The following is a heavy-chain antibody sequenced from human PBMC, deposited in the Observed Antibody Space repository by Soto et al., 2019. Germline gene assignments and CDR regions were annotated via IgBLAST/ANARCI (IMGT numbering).Heavy chain of an antibody. Sequence: GESLRISCTASGFTFSDSAMHWIRQASGEGPEWIGRIRSKGYNYATAYAASVQGRFTISRDDSKNTAYLQMNSLKTEDTAVYYCTRHLVDYWGQGTLVTVSS. J-gene: IGHJ4*02. V-gene: IGHV3-73*01. D-gene: IGHD3-16*01. CDR3: TRHLVDY. CDR2: IRSKGYNYAT. CDR1: GFTFSDSA.